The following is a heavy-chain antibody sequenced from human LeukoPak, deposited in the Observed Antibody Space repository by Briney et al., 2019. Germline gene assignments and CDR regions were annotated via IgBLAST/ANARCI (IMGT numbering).Heavy chain of an antibody. Sequence: GGSLRLSCAASGFTFSSYGMHWVRQAPGKGLEWVAVISYDGSNKYYADSVKGRFTISRDNSKNTLYLQVNSLRAEDTAVYYCAKETWIQLWLLLDYWGQGTLVTVSS. D-gene: IGHD5-18*01. CDR3: AKETWIQLWLLLDY. CDR1: GFTFSSYG. J-gene: IGHJ4*02. CDR2: ISYDGSNK. V-gene: IGHV3-30*18.